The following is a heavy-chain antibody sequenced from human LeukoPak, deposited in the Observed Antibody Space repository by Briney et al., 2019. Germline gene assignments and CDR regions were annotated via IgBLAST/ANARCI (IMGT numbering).Heavy chain of an antibody. J-gene: IGHJ4*02. D-gene: IGHD2-2*03. CDR3: SVDIGDF. Sequence: GRSLRLSCTTSGFTFGDYTMSWVRQAPGKGLEWVGFIRNKDYSGTTEYAASVRGRFTISRDDSKSIAYLQMNSLKTDDTAVYYCSVDIGDFWGQGTLVTVSS. CDR1: GFTFGDYT. V-gene: IGHV3-49*04. CDR2: IRNKDYSGTT.